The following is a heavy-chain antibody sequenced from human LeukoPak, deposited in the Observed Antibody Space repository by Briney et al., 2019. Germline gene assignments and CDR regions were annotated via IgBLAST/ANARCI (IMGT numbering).Heavy chain of an antibody. V-gene: IGHV4-38-2*02. CDR3: ARDLGYSGFDWAP. Sequence: PSETLSLTCTVSGYSISSGYCWGWIRQPPGKRLEWVGSIHSSGNTYYNPTLKSRVTISVDTSKNQFSLNLTSVTAADAAVYYCARDLGYSGFDWAPWGQGTLVTVSS. CDR1: GYSISSGYC. J-gene: IGHJ5*02. D-gene: IGHD5-12*01. CDR2: IHSSGNT.